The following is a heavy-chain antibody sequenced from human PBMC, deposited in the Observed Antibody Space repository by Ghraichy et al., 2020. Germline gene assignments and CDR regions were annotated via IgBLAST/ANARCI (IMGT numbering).Heavy chain of an antibody. CDR2: ISSNGGST. CDR1: GFTFSSYA. Sequence: GALRLSCSASGFTFSSYAMHWVRQAPGKGLEYVSAISSNGGSTYYADSVKGRFTISRDNSKNTLYLQMSSLRAEDTAVYYCVKSGIAAAGSRDAFDIWGQGTMVTVSS. V-gene: IGHV3-64D*06. D-gene: IGHD6-13*01. CDR3: VKSGIAAAGSRDAFDI. J-gene: IGHJ3*02.